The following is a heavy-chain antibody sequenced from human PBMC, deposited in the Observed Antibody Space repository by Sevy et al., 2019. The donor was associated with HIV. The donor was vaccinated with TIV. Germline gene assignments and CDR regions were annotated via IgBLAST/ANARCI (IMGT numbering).Heavy chain of an antibody. J-gene: IGHJ1*01. CDR3: ARAPSGSQGPGQYFQH. CDR2: ISRYNT. CDR1: GYTFTNYG. Sequence: ASVKVSCKASGYTFTNYGITWVRQAPGQGLEWMGWISRYNTNYARNLQGRVTMTTDTSTSTVYMELRGLRSDDTAVYYCARAPSGSQGPGQYFQHWGQCTLVTVSS. V-gene: IGHV1-18*01. D-gene: IGHD1-26*01.